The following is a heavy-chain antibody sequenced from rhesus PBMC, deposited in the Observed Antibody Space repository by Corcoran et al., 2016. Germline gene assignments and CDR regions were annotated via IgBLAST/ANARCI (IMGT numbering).Heavy chain of an antibody. Sequence: EVQLVESGGDLVQPGGSLRLSCVASGFSFSDPSMDWVRQAPGKGLEWVSTISTGSGSTTVYPDSVKGRFTISRDNAKNTLYLQMNSLRAEDTAVYYCARQATVAEGYFDYWGQGLLVTVSS. V-gene: IGHV3-110*01. D-gene: IGHD4-29*01. CDR3: ARQATVAEGYFDY. CDR1: GFSFSDPS. J-gene: IGHJ4*01. CDR2: ISTGSGSTT.